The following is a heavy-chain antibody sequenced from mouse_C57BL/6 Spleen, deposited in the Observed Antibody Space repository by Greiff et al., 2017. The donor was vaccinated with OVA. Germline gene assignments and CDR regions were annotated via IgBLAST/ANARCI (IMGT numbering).Heavy chain of an antibody. J-gene: IGHJ1*03. CDR1: GFSLTSYG. V-gene: IGHV2-2*01. CDR2: IWSGGST. CDR3: ARAPGLRGYYDV. D-gene: IGHD2-4*01. Sequence: QVQLKQSGPGLVQPSQSLSITCTVSGFSLTSYGVHWVRQSPGKGLEWLGVIWSGGSTDYNAAFISRLSISKDNSKSQVFFKMNSLQADDTAIYDCARAPGLRGYYDVWGTGTTVTVSS.